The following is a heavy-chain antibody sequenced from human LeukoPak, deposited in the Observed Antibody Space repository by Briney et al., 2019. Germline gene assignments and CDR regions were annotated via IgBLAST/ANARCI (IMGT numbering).Heavy chain of an antibody. CDR1: GGSINAFY. D-gene: IGHD3-10*01. CDR3: AREAVHYGSGCLDY. V-gene: IGHV4-4*07. CDR2: IHSSGST. Sequence: SETLSLTCTVSGGSINAFYWSWIRQPAGKGLEWIGRIHSSGSTNYSPSLKSRVTMLLDPSKNQFSLSLISVTAADTAVYYCAREAVHYGSGCLDYWGQGTLVTVSS. J-gene: IGHJ4*02.